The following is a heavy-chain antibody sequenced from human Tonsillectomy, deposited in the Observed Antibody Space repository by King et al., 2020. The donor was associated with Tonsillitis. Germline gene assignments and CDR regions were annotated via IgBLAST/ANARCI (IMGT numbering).Heavy chain of an antibody. D-gene: IGHD3-9*01. CDR1: GFTFSSYA. CDR2: ISGSGGST. V-gene: IGHV3-23*04. J-gene: IGHJ4*02. CDR3: AKSGQDYDILTGYYIPTFYFDY. Sequence: VQLVESGGGLVQPGGSLRLSCAASGFTFSSYAMSWVRQAPGKGLEWVSAISGSGGSTYYADSVKGRFTISRDNSKNTLYLQMNRLRAEDTAVYYCAKSGQDYDILTGYYIPTFYFDYWGQGTLVTVSS.